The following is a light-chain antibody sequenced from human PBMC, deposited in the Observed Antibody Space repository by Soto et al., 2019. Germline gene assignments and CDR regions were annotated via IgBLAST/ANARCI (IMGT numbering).Light chain of an antibody. CDR2: DTS. V-gene: IGKV3-15*01. CDR3: QQYDTYFRYT. J-gene: IGKJ2*01. Sequence: EVVMTQSPATLSVSPGERATLSCRASRGIGSTLAWYQQKPGQTPRLLIYDTSTRATGVPARFIGSQSGAEFTLTITSLQSEDFAIYYCQQYDTYFRYTFGQGTKLDIK. CDR1: RGIGST.